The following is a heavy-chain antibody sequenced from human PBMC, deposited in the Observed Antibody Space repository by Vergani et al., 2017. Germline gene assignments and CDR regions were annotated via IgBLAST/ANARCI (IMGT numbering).Heavy chain of an antibody. CDR1: GGTFSSYT. CDR3: ARDLPAGVGDYYYYMDV. D-gene: IGHD2-2*01. CDR2: IIPILGIA. Sequence: QVQLVQSGAEVKKPGSSVKVSCKASGGTFSSYTISWVRQAPGQGLEWMGRIIPILGIANYAQKFQGRVTITADKSTSTAYMELSSLRSEDTAVYYCARDLPAGVGDYYYYMDVWGQGTTVTVSS. J-gene: IGHJ6*03. V-gene: IGHV1-69*08.